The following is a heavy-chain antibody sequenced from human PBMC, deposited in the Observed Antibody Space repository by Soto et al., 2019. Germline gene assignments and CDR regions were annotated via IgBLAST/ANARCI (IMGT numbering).Heavy chain of an antibody. J-gene: IGHJ4*02. Sequence: ASVKVSCKVSGYTLTELSMHWLRQAPGKGLEWMGGFDPEDGETIYAQKFQGRVTMTEDTSTDTAYMELSSLRSEDTAVYYCATASSVTAGFYFDYWGQGTLVTVSS. D-gene: IGHD6-13*01. CDR1: GYTLTELS. CDR2: FDPEDGET. CDR3: ATASSVTAGFYFDY. V-gene: IGHV1-24*01.